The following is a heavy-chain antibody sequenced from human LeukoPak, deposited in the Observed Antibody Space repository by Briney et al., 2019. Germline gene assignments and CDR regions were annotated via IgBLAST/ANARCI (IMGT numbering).Heavy chain of an antibody. Sequence: SETLSLTCTVSGGSISSYYWSWIRQPPGKVLEWIGYVSYSGKTDYTPSLKSRVTISLDASNNHFSLTLSSVTAADTAVYYCARYHSRSHEGWIDPWGQGALVTVSS. CDR3: ARYHSRSHEGWIDP. J-gene: IGHJ5*02. CDR1: GGSISSYY. D-gene: IGHD3-10*01. CDR2: VSYSGKT. V-gene: IGHV4-59*01.